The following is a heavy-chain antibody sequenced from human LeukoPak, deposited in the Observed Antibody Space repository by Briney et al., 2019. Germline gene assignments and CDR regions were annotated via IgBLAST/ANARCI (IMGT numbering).Heavy chain of an antibody. Sequence: GSSVKVSCKASGGTFSSYAISWVRQAPGQGLEWMGGIIPIFGTANYAQKFQGRVTITADESTSTAYMELSSLRSEDTAVYYCAREAEYNYSFPYYYMDVWGKGTTVTVSS. CDR3: AREAEYNYSFPYYYMDV. CDR1: GGTFSSYA. J-gene: IGHJ6*03. CDR2: IIPIFGTA. V-gene: IGHV1-69*01. D-gene: IGHD1-20*01.